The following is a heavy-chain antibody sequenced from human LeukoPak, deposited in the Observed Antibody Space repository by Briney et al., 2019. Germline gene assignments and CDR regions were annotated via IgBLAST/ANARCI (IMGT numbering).Heavy chain of an antibody. V-gene: IGHV5-51*01. D-gene: IGHD4-17*01. CDR3: ARIVGDYGDYGWFDP. J-gene: IGHJ5*02. CDR2: IYPGDSDT. CDR1: GYSFTSYW. Sequence: GESLKISCKGSGYSFTSYWIGWVRQMPGKGLEWMGIIYPGDSDTRYSPSFQGQVTISADKSIGTAYLQWSSLKASDTAMYYCARIVGDYGDYGWFDPWGQGTLVTVSS.